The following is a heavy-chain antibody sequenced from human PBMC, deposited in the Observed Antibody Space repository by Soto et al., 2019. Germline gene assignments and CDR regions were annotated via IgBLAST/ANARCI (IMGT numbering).Heavy chain of an antibody. CDR1: GYTFTSYA. V-gene: IGHV1-3*01. D-gene: IGHD2-15*01. Sequence: ASVKVSCKASGYTFTSYAMHWVRQAPGQRLEWMGWINAGNGNTKYSQKFQGRVTITRDTSASTAYMELSSLRSEDTAVYYCASSLYCSGGSCYGDVLDFSGQGSLVIVSS. CDR3: ASSLYCSGGSCYGDVLDF. CDR2: INAGNGNT. J-gene: IGHJ3*01.